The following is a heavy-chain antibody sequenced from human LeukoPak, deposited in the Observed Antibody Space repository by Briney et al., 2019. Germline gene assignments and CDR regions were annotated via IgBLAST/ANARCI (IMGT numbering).Heavy chain of an antibody. CDR3: AKDSYYYDSSGYYLGAAFDI. CDR2: ISWNSGSI. Sequence: GGSLRLSCAASGFTFDDYAMHWVRQAPGKGLEWVSGISWNSGSIGYADSVKGRFTISRDNAKNSLYLQMNSLRAEDTALYYCAKDSYYYDSSGYYLGAAFDIWGQGTMDTVSS. V-gene: IGHV3-9*01. D-gene: IGHD3-22*01. CDR1: GFTFDDYA. J-gene: IGHJ3*02.